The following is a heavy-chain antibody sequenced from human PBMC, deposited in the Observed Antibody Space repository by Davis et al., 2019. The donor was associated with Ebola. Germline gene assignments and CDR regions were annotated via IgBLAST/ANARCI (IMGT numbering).Heavy chain of an antibody. CDR2: VTHSGII. CDR1: GLTLSTAW. V-gene: IGHV4-34*01. CDR3: GRGERASWMILD. D-gene: IGHD3/OR15-3a*01. J-gene: IGHJ4*02. Sequence: PGGSLRLSCAPSGLTLSTAWMNWVRRPPGKGLEWVGEVTHSGIINYNPSLKGRITISVDTSKNHFSLNLNSVTAADTAVYYCGRGERASWMILDWGQGSPVIVSS.